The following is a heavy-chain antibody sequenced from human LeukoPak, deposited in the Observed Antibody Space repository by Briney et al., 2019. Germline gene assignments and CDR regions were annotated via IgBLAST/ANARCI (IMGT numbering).Heavy chain of an antibody. CDR1: GFTFSSYA. D-gene: IGHD3-10*01. CDR3: AKAVWFGEFDYYFFGLDV. Sequence: PGGSLRLSCAAFGFTFSSYAMGWVRQAPGKGLEWVSAISGSGGDTYYADSVKGRFTFSRDNSKNTLYLQMNSLRPEDAALYYCAKAVWFGEFDYYFFGLDVWGQGTTVTVSS. V-gene: IGHV3-23*01. J-gene: IGHJ6*02. CDR2: ISGSGGDT.